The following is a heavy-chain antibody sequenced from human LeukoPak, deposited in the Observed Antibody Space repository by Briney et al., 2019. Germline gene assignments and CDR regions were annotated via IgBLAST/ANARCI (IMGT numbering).Heavy chain of an antibody. V-gene: IGHV3-7*01. Sequence: GGTLRLSCAASGFTISTYWMMWSRQAPGKGLEWVANIKEDGSEKYYVDSVKGRFTISRDGAKNSLYLQMNSLRAEDTAVYYCARGLTVKDYWGQGTLVTVSS. CDR3: ARGLTVKDY. CDR1: GFTISTYW. D-gene: IGHD1-20*01. CDR2: IKEDGSEK. J-gene: IGHJ4*02.